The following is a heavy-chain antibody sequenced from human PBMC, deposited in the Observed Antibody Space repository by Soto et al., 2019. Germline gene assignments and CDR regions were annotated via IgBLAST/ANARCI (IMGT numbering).Heavy chain of an antibody. CDR3: ARDRAQLGFDY. D-gene: IGHD2-2*01. V-gene: IGHV4-59*01. J-gene: IGHJ4*02. CDR1: GGSISSDY. Sequence: SETLSLTCTFSGGSISSDYWSWIRPPPGKGLEWIGYIYYSGSTNYNPSLKSRVTISVDTSKNQFSLKLSSVTAADTAVYYCARDRAQLGFDYWGQGTLVTVS. CDR2: IYYSGST.